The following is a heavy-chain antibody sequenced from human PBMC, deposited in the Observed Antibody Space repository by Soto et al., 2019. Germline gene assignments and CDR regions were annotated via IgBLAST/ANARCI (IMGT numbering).Heavy chain of an antibody. J-gene: IGHJ5*02. V-gene: IGHV3-7*01. CDR3: ARAPYYYDSSGYWP. CDR1: GFTFSSYW. D-gene: IGHD3-22*01. Sequence: PGGSLRLSCAASGFTFSSYWMSWVRQAPGKGLEWVANIKQDGSEKYYVDSVKGRFTISRDNAKNSLYLQMNSLRAEDTAVYYCARAPYYYDSSGYWPWGQGTLVTVSS. CDR2: IKQDGSEK.